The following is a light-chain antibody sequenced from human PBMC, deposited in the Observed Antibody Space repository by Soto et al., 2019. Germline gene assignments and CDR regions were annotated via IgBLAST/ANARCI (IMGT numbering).Light chain of an antibody. CDR2: TAS. Sequence: DIQMTQSPSSLSASVGDRVTLTCRASQSIRTYLNWYQQKPGKAPKLLIYTASSLQSGVPSRFSGSGSVTDFNLTISSLQPEDFATYHCQQSYSTPLTFGGGTKVEIK. CDR1: QSIRTY. CDR3: QQSYSTPLT. J-gene: IGKJ4*01. V-gene: IGKV1-39*01.